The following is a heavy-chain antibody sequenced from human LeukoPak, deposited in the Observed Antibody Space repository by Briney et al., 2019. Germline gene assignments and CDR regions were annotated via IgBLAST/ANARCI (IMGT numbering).Heavy chain of an antibody. CDR3: ARDELAANYYYYGMDV. CDR2: ISGSGGST. V-gene: IGHV3-23*01. Sequence: GGSLRLSCAASGFTFSSYAMSWVRQAPGKGLEWVSAISGSGGSTYYADSVKGRFTISKDNSKNTLYLQMNSLRAEDTAVYYCARDELAANYYYYGMDVWGQGTTVTVSS. D-gene: IGHD6-13*01. CDR1: GFTFSSYA. J-gene: IGHJ6*02.